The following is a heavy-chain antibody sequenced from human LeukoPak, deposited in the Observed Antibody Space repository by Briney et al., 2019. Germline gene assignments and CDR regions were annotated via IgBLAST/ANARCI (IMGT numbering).Heavy chain of an antibody. CDR2: INTNTGNP. CDR3: ARAHRLSRWYYNWFDP. D-gene: IGHD6-13*01. V-gene: IGHV7-4-1*02. J-gene: IGHJ5*02. CDR1: GYTFTSYA. Sequence: ASVKVSCKASGYTFTSYAMNWVRQAPGQGLEWMGWINTNTGNPTYAQGFTGRFVFSLDTSVSTAYLQISSLKAEDTAVYYCARAHRLSRWYYNWFDPWGQGTLVTVSS.